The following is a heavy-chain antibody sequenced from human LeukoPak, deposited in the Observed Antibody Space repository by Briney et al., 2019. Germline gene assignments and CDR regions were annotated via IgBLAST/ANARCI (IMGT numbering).Heavy chain of an antibody. CDR2: MNPYSGIT. Sequence: VASVKVSCKASGYTFTSSYDINWARQAPGQGLERMGWMNPYSGITGYPQKFQGRVTMTTDTSTNTAYMELRSLRSDDTAVYYCARAYCSSANCPTVRYWYFDLWGRGTLVTVSS. CDR1: GYTFTSSYD. D-gene: IGHD2-2*01. V-gene: IGHV1-8*01. CDR3: ARAYCSSANCPTVRYWYFDL. J-gene: IGHJ2*01.